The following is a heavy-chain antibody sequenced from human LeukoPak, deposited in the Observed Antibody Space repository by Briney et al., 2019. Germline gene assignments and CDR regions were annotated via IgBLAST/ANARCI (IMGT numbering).Heavy chain of an antibody. CDR3: ARLPRVETAIGP. CDR1: GGSISSSDYY. J-gene: IGHJ5*02. D-gene: IGHD5-18*01. Sequence: SETLSLTCTVSGGSISSSDYYWGWVRQPPGKGLEWIGNIYYSGSTYYSPSLQSRVTIPVDTSKNQFSLKLSSVTAADTAVYYFARLPRVETAIGPWGQGTLVPVS. V-gene: IGHV4-39*01. CDR2: IYYSGST.